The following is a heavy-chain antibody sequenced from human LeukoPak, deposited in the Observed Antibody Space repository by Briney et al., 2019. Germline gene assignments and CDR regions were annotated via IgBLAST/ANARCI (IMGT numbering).Heavy chain of an antibody. D-gene: IGHD1-14*01. J-gene: IGHJ4*02. CDR2: IAYDGSRA. CDR1: GFTFGGYG. V-gene: IGHV3-33*01. Sequence: GSLRLSRAGSGFTFGGYGMHWFRQTPGKGLEWVAVIAYDGSRAFYADSVKGRFTISRDNSKNTMSVQMDDLRAEDTAVYYCTRYNNDHFDYWGQGTLVTVSS. CDR3: TRYNNDHFDY.